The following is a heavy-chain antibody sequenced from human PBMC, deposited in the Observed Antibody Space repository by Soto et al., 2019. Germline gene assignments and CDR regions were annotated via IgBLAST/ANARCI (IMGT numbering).Heavy chain of an antibody. CDR3: ARELPTAIRGGYYYSYGMDV. CDR2: LHSDGSTT. D-gene: IGHD2-2*02. J-gene: IGHJ6*02. Sequence: GGSLRLSCAASGFIFSSYWMHWVRQAPGKGLVWVSRLHSDGSTTSYADSVKGRFSISRDNAKNTLYLQMNSLRAEDTAVYYCARELPTAIRGGYYYSYGMDVWGQGTTVTVSS. V-gene: IGHV3-74*01. CDR1: GFIFSSYW.